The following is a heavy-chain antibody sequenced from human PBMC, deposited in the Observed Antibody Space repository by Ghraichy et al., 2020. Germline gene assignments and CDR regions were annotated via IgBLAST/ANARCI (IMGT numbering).Heavy chain of an antibody. CDR2: MNPNSGNT. CDR1: GYTFTSYD. V-gene: IGHV1-8*03. CDR3: ARGIRSSSWYGYYYYYGMDV. J-gene: IGHJ6*02. Sequence: VKVSCKASGYTFTSYDINWVRQATGQGLEWMGWMNPNSGNTGYAQKFQGRVTITRNTSISTAYMELSSLRSEDTAVYYCARGIRSSSWYGYYYYYGMDVWGQGTTVTVSS. D-gene: IGHD6-13*01.